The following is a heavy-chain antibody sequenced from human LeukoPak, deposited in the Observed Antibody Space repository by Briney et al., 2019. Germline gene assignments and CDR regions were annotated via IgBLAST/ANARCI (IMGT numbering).Heavy chain of an antibody. D-gene: IGHD2-2*01. CDR1: GGSFSGYY. J-gene: IGHJ4*02. V-gene: IGHV4-34*01. Sequence: SETLSLTCAVYGGSFSGYYWSWIRQPPGKGLEWIGEINHSGSTNYNPSLKSRVTISVDTSKNQFSLKLSSVTAADTAVYYCARGPGYCSSTSCQGYWGQGTLVTVSS. CDR3: ARGPGYCSSTSCQGY. CDR2: INHSGST.